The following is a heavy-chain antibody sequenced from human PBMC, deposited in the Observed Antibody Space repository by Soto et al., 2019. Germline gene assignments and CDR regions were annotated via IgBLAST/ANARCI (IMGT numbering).Heavy chain of an antibody. Sequence: QVQLQESGPGLVKPSQTLSLTCTVSGGSISSGGYYWSWIRQHPGKGLEWIGYIDYSGCTYYNPCLKSRVTISVDTSKNQFALKLSSVTAADTAVYYCARVGRSIAAAGTHFDYWGQGTLVTVSS. J-gene: IGHJ4*02. CDR2: IDYSGCT. CDR3: ARVGRSIAAAGTHFDY. CDR1: GGSISSGGYY. D-gene: IGHD6-13*01. V-gene: IGHV4-31*03.